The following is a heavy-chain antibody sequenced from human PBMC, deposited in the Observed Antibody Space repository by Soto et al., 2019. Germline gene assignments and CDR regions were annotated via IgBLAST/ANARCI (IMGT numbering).Heavy chain of an antibody. CDR3: AKDSAVRGVPFDY. Sequence: GSLRLSCAASGFTFSSYVRHWVRQAPGKGLEWVAVISYDGSNKYYADSVKGRFTISRDNSKNTLYLQMNSLRAEDTAVYYCAKDSAVRGVPFDYWGQGTLVTVSS. V-gene: IGHV3-30*18. D-gene: IGHD3-10*01. CDR2: ISYDGSNK. CDR1: GFTFSSYV. J-gene: IGHJ4*02.